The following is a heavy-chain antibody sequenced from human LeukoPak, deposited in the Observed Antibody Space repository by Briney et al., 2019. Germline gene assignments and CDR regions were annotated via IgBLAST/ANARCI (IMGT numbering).Heavy chain of an antibody. CDR2: ISSSSSYI. V-gene: IGHV3-21*04. J-gene: IGHJ6*02. CDR1: GFTFSSYS. CDR3: ARNQQLGGHSYYYYGMDV. Sequence: GGSLRLSCAASGFTFSSYSMNWVRQAPGEGLEWVSSISSSSSYIYYADSVKGRFAISRDNAKNSLYLQMNSLRADDTAIYYCARNQQLGGHSYYYYGMDVWGQGTTVTVSS. D-gene: IGHD3-16*01.